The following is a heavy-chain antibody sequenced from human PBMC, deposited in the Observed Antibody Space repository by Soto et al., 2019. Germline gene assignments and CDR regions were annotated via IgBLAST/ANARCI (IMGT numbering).Heavy chain of an antibody. V-gene: IGHV2-5*01. CDR1: GFSLTTSGVG. D-gene: IGHD6-6*01. CDR2: IYWNDDE. CDR3: APSRRSSGDACDF. J-gene: IGHJ3*01. Sequence: QITLKESGPALVKPTQTLTLTCTFSGFSLTTSGVGVGWIRQPPGKALEWLALIYWNDDERYSPSLRSRLTITKDTSKNRVGLTSTNMEAVDTATYYGAPSRRSSGDACDFWGQGTMVTVSS.